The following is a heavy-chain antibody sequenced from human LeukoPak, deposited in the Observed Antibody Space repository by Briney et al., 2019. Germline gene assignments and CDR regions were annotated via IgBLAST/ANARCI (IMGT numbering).Heavy chain of an antibody. CDR2: MNPNSGNT. D-gene: IGHD3-10*01. CDR3: AKDRITMDRGGYAY. CDR1: GYTFTSYD. Sequence: ASVKVSCKASGYTFTSYDINWVRQATGQGLEWMGWMNPNSGNTGYAQKFQGRVTITTDESTSTAYMELSSLRSEDTAVYYCAKDRITMDRGGYAYWGQGTLVTVSS. J-gene: IGHJ4*02. V-gene: IGHV1-8*01.